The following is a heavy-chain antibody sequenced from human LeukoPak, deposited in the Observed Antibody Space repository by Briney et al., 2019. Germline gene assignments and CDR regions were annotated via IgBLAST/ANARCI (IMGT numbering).Heavy chain of an antibody. CDR1: GFTFSSYW. V-gene: IGHV3-74*01. CDR3: AREGPTVTTPMDV. J-gene: IGHJ6*04. Sequence: SGGSLILSCAASGFTFSSYWMQWVRQPPGKGLVWVSRIRTDGSEVSYADSVQGRFTISRDNAKNTVYLQMNSLRDDDTAVYYCAREGPTVTTPMDVWGKGTTVTVSS. D-gene: IGHD4-17*01. CDR2: IRTDGSEV.